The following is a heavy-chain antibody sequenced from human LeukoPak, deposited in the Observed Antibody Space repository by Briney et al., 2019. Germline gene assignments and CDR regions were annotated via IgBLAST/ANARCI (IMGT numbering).Heavy chain of an antibody. V-gene: IGHV3-73*01. CDR1: GFTFSGSG. J-gene: IGHJ4*02. CDR2: IRTKANSYAT. Sequence: GGSLRLSCAASGFTFSGSGMYWVRQASGKGLEWVCRIRTKANSYATANAASVKGRFTVSRDDSKNTAYLQMNSLITEDTAVYYCTRVLEAADTGPVNFDYWGQGSLVNVSS. CDR3: TRVLEAADTGPVNFDY. D-gene: IGHD6-13*01.